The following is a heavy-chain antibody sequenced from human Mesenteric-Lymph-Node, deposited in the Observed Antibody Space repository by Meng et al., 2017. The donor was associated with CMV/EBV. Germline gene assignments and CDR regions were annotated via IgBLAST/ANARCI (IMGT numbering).Heavy chain of an antibody. Sequence: SETLSLTCTVSGASISGNYRSWIRQSPGKGLEWIGYIYYSGSTNHNPSLKSRVTMSVDTSKSQFSLKVTSVTAADTAVYYCARELFTIFGVVINYYYGMDVWGQGTTVTVSS. J-gene: IGHJ6*02. CDR3: ARELFTIFGVVINYYYGMDV. CDR1: GASISGNY. V-gene: IGHV4-59*01. D-gene: IGHD3-3*01. CDR2: IYYSGST.